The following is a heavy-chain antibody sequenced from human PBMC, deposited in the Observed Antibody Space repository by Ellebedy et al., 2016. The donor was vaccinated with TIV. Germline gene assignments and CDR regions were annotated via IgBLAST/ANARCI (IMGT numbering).Heavy chain of an antibody. J-gene: IGHJ6*02. CDR1: FTAYY. V-gene: IGHV3-11*01. CDR3: ARLFPSFGMDV. Sequence: PGGSLRLSCAASFTAYYMSWIRQAPGTGLEWLSYISSNSETISYADSVKGRFTISRDNARKTLFLQMHSLRAEDTAVYYCARLFPSFGMDVWGPGTKVTVSS. CDR2: ISSNSETI. D-gene: IGHD2-21*01.